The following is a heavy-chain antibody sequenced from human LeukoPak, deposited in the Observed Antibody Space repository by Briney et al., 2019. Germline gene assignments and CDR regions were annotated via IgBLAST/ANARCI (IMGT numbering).Heavy chain of an antibody. D-gene: IGHD3-10*01. CDR1: GFTFSSYA. Sequence: PGRSLRLSCAASGFTFSSYAMHWVRQAPGKGLEWVSYISISSSTTYYADSVKGRFTISRDNAKSSLYLQMNSLRDEDTAVYYCARLRGSGRWLDYWGQGTLVTVSS. J-gene: IGHJ4*02. V-gene: IGHV3-48*02. CDR3: ARLRGSGRWLDY. CDR2: ISISSSTT.